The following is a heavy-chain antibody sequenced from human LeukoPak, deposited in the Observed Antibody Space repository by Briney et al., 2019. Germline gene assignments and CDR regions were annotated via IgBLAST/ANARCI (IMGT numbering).Heavy chain of an antibody. CDR3: ARDPRGPYYFDY. CDR1: GFTFSSYW. V-gene: IGHV3-7*01. Sequence: GGSLRLSCAASGFTFSSYWMSWVRQDPGKGLEWVANIKQDGSEKYYVDSVKGRFTTSRDNAKNSLYPQMNSLRAEDTAVYYCARDPRGPYYFDYWGQGTLVTVSS. CDR2: IKQDGSEK. J-gene: IGHJ4*02.